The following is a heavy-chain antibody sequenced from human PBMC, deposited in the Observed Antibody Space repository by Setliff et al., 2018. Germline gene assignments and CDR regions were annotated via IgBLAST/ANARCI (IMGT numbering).Heavy chain of an antibody. Sequence: KPSETLSLTCTVSGGSISSSSYYWDWIRQPPGKGLEWIGSIYYSGSTYHNPSLKSRVTISVDTSKNQFSLKLSSVTAADTAVYYCARRTEYYNFWSGYYDYWGQGTLVTVSS. V-gene: IGHV4-39*07. CDR1: GGSISSSSYY. D-gene: IGHD3-3*01. CDR3: ARRTEYYNFWSGYYDY. CDR2: IYYSGST. J-gene: IGHJ4*02.